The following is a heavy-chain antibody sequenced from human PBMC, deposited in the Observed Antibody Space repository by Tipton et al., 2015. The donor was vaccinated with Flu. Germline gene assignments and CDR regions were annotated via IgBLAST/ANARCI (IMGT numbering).Heavy chain of an antibody. V-gene: IGHV3-64*02. J-gene: IGHJ4*02. Sequence: SLRLSCAASGFTFSSHAMHWVRQAPGKGLEYVSGINNYGDNTYYGDSVKGRFTVSRDNSQNTLYLQMGSLRPDDMAVYYCARDRGSIVRDFDYWGQGTLVTVSS. D-gene: IGHD6-6*01. CDR2: INNYGDNT. CDR3: ARDRGSIVRDFDY. CDR1: GFTFSSHA.